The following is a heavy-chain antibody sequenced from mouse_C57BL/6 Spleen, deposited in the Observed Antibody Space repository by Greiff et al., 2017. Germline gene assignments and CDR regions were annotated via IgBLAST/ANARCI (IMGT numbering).Heavy chain of an antibody. CDR3: ARGGNYGKNYFDY. Sequence: QVQLKESGPELVKPGASVKISCKASGYAFSSSWMNWVKQRPGKGLEWIGRIYPGDGDTNYNQKFKGKATLTVDTSSSTAYMQLSSLTSEDSAVYYCARGGNYGKNYFDYWGQGTTLTVSS. J-gene: IGHJ2*01. CDR1: GYAFSSSW. D-gene: IGHD2-1*01. V-gene: IGHV1-82*01. CDR2: IYPGDGDT.